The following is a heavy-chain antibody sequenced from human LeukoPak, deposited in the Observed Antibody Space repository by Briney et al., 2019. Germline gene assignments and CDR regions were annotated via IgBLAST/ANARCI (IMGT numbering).Heavy chain of an antibody. CDR3: ARVVPAAIGGYYYYYYYMDV. D-gene: IGHD2-2*02. J-gene: IGHJ6*03. Sequence: SVKVSCKASGGTFSSYAISWVRQAPGQGLEWMGGIIPIFGTTNYAQKFQGRVTITADESTSTAYMELSSLRSEDTAVYYCARVVPAAIGGYYYYYYYMDVWGKGTTVTVSS. CDR1: GGTFSSYA. V-gene: IGHV1-69*13. CDR2: IIPIFGTT.